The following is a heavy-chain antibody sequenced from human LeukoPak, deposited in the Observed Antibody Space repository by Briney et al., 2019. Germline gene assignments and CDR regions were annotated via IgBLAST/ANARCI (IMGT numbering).Heavy chain of an antibody. CDR2: ISASSTYI. Sequence: TGGSLRLSCAASGFAFSSYPMSWVRQAPGKGLEWVSSISASSTYIYYADSVKGRFTISRDNAKNSLYLQMSRLRAEDTAIYYCATDLLQLSNADWFDPWGQGTLVTVSS. D-gene: IGHD5/OR15-5a*01. J-gene: IGHJ5*02. V-gene: IGHV3-21*01. CDR1: GFAFSSYP. CDR3: ATDLLQLSNADWFDP.